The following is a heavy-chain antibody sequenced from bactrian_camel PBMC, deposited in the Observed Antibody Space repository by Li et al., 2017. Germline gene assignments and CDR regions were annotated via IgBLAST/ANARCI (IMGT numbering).Heavy chain of an antibody. Sequence: HVQLVESGGGLVQPGGSLRLSCAASGFTFSSYYMSWVRQAPGKGLEWVSSIYSDGSNTWYADSVKGRFTISRDNAKNTVYLQMNSLKPEDTAVYYCVSGTVGADDGPNYWGQGTQVTVS. CDR1: GFTFSSYY. J-gene: IGHJ4*01. D-gene: IGHD6*01. V-gene: IGHV3-2*01. CDR3: VSGTVGADDGPNY. CDR2: IYSDGSNT.